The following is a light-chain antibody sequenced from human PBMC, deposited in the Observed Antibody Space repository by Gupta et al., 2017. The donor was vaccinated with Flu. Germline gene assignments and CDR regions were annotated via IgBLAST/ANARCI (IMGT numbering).Light chain of an antibody. CDR3: QQYHAFPWT. CDR1: QGISTN. Sequence: ARVTISGRASQGISTNLAWYQQKPGQAPELLIFAASTLQSGVTSRFSGSGSGTDFTLTISCLQSEDFATYYCQQYHAFPWTFGQGTKVEMK. CDR2: AAS. J-gene: IGKJ1*01. V-gene: IGKV1D-8*01.